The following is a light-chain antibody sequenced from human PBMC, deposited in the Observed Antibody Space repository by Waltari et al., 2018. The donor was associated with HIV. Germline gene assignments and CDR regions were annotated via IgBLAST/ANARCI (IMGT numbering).Light chain of an antibody. Sequence: QSALTQPPSAYGSPGQSVTITCTRTSSDVGDNENVPWYQQHPGKAPKVMIYEVSKRPSGVPDRISGSKSGNTASLTVSGLQAEDEADYFCTSYAGRDNLVFGGGTKLTV. CDR1: SSDVGDNEN. J-gene: IGLJ2*01. CDR3: TSYAGRDNLV. V-gene: IGLV2-8*01. CDR2: EVS.